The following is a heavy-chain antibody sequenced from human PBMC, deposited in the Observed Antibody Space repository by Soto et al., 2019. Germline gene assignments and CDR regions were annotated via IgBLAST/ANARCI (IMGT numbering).Heavy chain of an antibody. J-gene: IGHJ3*02. CDR2: INAGNGNT. Sequence: QVQLVQSGAEVKKPGASVKVSCKASGYTFTSYAMHWVRHAPGQRLEWMGWINAGNGNTKYSQKFQGRVTITRDTSASTAYMELSSLRSEDTAVYYGARGLLVVTARPGAFDIWGQGTMVTVSS. V-gene: IGHV1-3*01. CDR3: ARGLLVVTARPGAFDI. D-gene: IGHD2-21*02. CDR1: GYTFTSYA.